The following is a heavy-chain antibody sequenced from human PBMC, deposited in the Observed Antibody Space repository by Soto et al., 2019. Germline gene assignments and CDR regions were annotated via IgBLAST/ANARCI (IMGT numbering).Heavy chain of an antibody. Sequence: PGGSLRLSCAASGFTFSSYGMHWVRQAPGKGLEWVAVISYDGSNKYYADSVKGRFTISRDNSKNTLYLQMNSLRAEDTAVYYCAKESGCSSTSCYHYYYYGMDVWGQGTTVTAP. J-gene: IGHJ6*02. CDR3: AKESGCSSTSCYHYYYYGMDV. CDR1: GFTFSSYG. CDR2: ISYDGSNK. V-gene: IGHV3-30*18. D-gene: IGHD2-2*01.